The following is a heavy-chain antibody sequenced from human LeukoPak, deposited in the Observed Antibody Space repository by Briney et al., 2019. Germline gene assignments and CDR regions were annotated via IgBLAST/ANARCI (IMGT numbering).Heavy chain of an antibody. Sequence: GGSLRLSCAASGFTLSSYSMNWVRQAPGKGLEWVSYISSSSSTIYYADSVKGRFTISRDNAKNSLYLQMNSLRAEDTAVYYCARDSDEWIQLWSAYWYFDLWGRGTLVTVSS. CDR1: GFTLSSYS. V-gene: IGHV3-48*04. J-gene: IGHJ2*01. D-gene: IGHD5-18*01. CDR3: ARDSDEWIQLWSAYWYFDL. CDR2: ISSSSSTI.